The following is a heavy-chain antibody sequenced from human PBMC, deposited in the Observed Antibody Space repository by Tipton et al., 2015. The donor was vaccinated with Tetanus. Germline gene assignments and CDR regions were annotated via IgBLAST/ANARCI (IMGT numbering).Heavy chain of an antibody. Sequence: TLSLTCTVSGGSISTYHWNWIRQSPGKGLEWIGYIDYFGSTKYNPSLKSRVTMSVDTSMNQVSLNLTSVTAADSAVYFCARHSGWFNFYSGVDVWGQGTMVTVSS. CDR3: ARHSGWFNFYSGVDV. J-gene: IGHJ6*02. D-gene: IGHD6-19*01. V-gene: IGHV4-59*01. CDR2: IDYFGST. CDR1: GGSISTYH.